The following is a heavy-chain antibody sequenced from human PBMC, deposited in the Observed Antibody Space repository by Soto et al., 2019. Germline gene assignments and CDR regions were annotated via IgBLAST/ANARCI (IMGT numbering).Heavy chain of an antibody. Sequence: PGESLKISCKGSGCNFAGYWIAWVRQMPGKGLELXGIXXPXXXXXRXXPSFQGQVTISADKSISSAYLQWSSLRASDTAMYYCARGGVSTRTFDYWGQGTPVNVS. CDR3: ARGGVSTRTFDY. CDR2: XXPXXXXX. D-gene: IGHD3-3*01. V-gene: IGHV5-51*01. CDR1: GCNFAGYW. J-gene: IGHJ4*02.